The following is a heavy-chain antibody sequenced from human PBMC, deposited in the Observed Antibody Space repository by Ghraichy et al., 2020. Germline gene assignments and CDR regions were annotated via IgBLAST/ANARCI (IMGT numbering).Heavy chain of an antibody. Sequence: LSLTCAASGFTFSSYAMSWVRQAPGKGLEWVSAISGSGGSTYYADSVKGRFTISRDNSKNTLYLQMNSLRAEDTAVYYCAKDPESRSALTGYYDTYWGQGTLVTVSS. D-gene: IGHD3-9*01. CDR2: ISGSGGST. J-gene: IGHJ4*02. CDR3: AKDPESRSALTGYYDTY. CDR1: GFTFSSYA. V-gene: IGHV3-23*01.